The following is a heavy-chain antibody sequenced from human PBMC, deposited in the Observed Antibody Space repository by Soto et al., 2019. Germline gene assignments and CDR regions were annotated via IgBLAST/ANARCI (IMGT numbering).Heavy chain of an antibody. J-gene: IGHJ4*02. Sequence: GGSLRLSCAASGFTFTRYSMNWVRQAPGKGLEWVSSISSTTNYIYYGDSMRGRFTISRDNGKNSLYLEIHSLRAEDTAVYYCARESEDLTSNFDYWGQGTLVTVSS. CDR1: GFTFTRYS. CDR2: ISSTTNYI. V-gene: IGHV3-21*06. CDR3: ARESEDLTSNFDY.